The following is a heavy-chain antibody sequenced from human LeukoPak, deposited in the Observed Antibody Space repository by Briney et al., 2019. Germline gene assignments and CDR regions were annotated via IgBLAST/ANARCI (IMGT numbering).Heavy chain of an antibody. CDR3: ARVRSGSLDY. J-gene: IGHJ4*02. D-gene: IGHD1-26*01. Sequence: GGSLRLSCAASGFAFSGYWLHWVRQAAGKGLVWVSHIDSDGSSTNYADSVKGRFTVSRDNAKNTLYLQMNSLRTEDTAVYYCARVRSGSLDYWGQGTLVTVSS. V-gene: IGHV3-74*01. CDR1: GFAFSGYW. CDR2: IDSDGSST.